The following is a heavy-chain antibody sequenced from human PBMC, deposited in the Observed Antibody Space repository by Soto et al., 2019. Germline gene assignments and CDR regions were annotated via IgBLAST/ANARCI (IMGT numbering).Heavy chain of an antibody. D-gene: IGHD4-17*01. CDR1: GYTFTSYG. V-gene: IGHV1-18*01. Sequence: ASVKVSCKASGYTFTSYGISWVRQAPGQGLEWMGWISAYNGNTNYAQKLQGRVTMTTDTSTSTAYMELRSLRSDDTAVYYCARTGGDGDYIYYYYYMDVWGKGTTVTVSS. CDR2: ISAYNGNT. J-gene: IGHJ6*03. CDR3: ARTGGDGDYIYYYYYMDV.